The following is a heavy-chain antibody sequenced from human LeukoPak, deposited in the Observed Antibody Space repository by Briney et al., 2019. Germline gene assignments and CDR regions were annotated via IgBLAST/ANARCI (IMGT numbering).Heavy chain of an antibody. CDR1: GFTFSSYA. D-gene: IGHD4-23*01. CDR2: ISYDGSNK. V-gene: IGHV3-30*04. Sequence: PGGSLRLSCAASGFTFSSYAMHWVRQAPGKGLEWVAVISYDGSNKYYADSVKGRFTISRDNSKNTLYLQMNRLRAEDTAVYYCAREMDEDYGGNRFDYWGQGTLVTVSS. CDR3: AREMDEDYGGNRFDY. J-gene: IGHJ4*02.